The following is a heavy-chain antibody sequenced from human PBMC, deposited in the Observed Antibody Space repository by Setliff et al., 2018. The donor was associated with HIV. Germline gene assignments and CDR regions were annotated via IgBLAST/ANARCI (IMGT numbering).Heavy chain of an antibody. J-gene: IGHJ6*03. D-gene: IGHD1-26*01. V-gene: IGHV4-4*07. CDR2: IYTSGSA. Sequence: SETLSLTCTVSGGSINSYYWSWIRQPAGKGLEWIGRIYTSGSANYNPSLKSRVTMSVDTSKNQFPLKLTSVTAADTAVYYCARELMWRGALHYFYYMDVWGKGISVTVSS. CDR3: ARELMWRGALHYFYYMDV. CDR1: GGSINSYY.